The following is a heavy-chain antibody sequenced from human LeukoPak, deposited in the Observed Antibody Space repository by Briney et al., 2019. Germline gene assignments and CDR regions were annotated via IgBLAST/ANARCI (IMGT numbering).Heavy chain of an antibody. J-gene: IGHJ4*02. Sequence: GGSLRLSCAVSGITLNNYGMTWVRQAPGKGLEWVAGISDSGGSTKYADSVKGRFTISRDNHKHTLYLQMSSLRDEATAVYFCAKRGVVIRVILVGFHKEAYYFESWGQGALVTVSS. CDR2: ISDSGGST. CDR1: GITLNNYG. CDR3: AKRGVVIRVILVGFHKEAYYFES. V-gene: IGHV3-23*01. D-gene: IGHD3/OR15-3a*01.